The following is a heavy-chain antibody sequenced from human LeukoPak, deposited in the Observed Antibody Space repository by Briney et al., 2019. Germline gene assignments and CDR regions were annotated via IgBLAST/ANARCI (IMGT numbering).Heavy chain of an antibody. Sequence: GGSLRLSCAASGFTFSTYAMSWVRQAPGKGLEWISALSGSGASTYYADSVKGRFIISRDISKNTLYLQMNSLRAEDSALYYCARGGRGSAAVVAPRSFDIWGQGTMVTVSS. CDR3: ARGGRGSAAVVAPRSFDI. V-gene: IGHV3-23*01. J-gene: IGHJ3*02. CDR1: GFTFSTYA. D-gene: IGHD3-22*01. CDR2: LSGSGAST.